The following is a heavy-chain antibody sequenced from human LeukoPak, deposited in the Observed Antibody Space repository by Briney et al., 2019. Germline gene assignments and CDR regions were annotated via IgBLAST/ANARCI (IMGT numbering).Heavy chain of an antibody. V-gene: IGHV4-59*01. CDR1: GGSISNYY. Sequence: SETLSLTCTVSGGSISNYYWNWIRQPPGKWLEWIGYIYYSGSTSSNPSLKSRVTISVDTSKNQFSLKLSSVTAAGTAVYYCARAGQFISARPISFDYWGQGTLVTVSS. CDR2: IYYSGST. D-gene: IGHD6-6*01. J-gene: IGHJ4*02. CDR3: ARAGQFISARPISFDY.